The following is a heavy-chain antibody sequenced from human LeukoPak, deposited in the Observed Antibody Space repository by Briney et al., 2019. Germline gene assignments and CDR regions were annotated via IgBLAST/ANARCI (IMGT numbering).Heavy chain of an antibody. CDR1: GYSISTGYY. V-gene: IGHV4-38-2*02. J-gene: IGHJ3*01. CDR2: VYYSGST. D-gene: IGHD6-19*01. Sequence: PSETLSLTCTVSGYSISTGYYWDWIRQPPGKGLEWIGSVYYSGSTYYNAPLKSRVTISVDTSKNQFSLKLSAVTAADTAMYYCAREDAVSSDDAFDLWGQGTMVTVS. CDR3: AREDAVSSDDAFDL.